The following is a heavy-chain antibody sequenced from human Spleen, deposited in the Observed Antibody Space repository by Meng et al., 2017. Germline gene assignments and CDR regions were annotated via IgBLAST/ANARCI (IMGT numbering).Heavy chain of an antibody. CDR2: INSDGNRR. CDR1: GFTFSSHW. D-gene: IGHD3-9*01. J-gene: IGHJ4*02. Sequence: LQLVESGGGVVQPGRSLRLSCAASGFTFSSHWMHWVRQAPGKGLVWVSRINSDGNRRDYADSVKGRFTISRDNAKNTLFLQMDSLRAEDTAVYYCDPDIFFGISWGQGTLVTVSS. V-gene: IGHV3-74*02. CDR3: DPDIFFGIS.